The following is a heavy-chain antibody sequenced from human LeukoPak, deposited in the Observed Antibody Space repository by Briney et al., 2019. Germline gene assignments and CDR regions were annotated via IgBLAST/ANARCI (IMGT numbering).Heavy chain of an antibody. J-gene: IGHJ4*02. V-gene: IGHV1-46*03. Sequence: ASVKVSCKASGYTFTNYYMHWMRQAPGQGLEWMGMIDPSSGDTMYAQKFQGRVTVTRDTSTSTVYMDLSSLTSEDTGVYFCAANPFDHWGQGTLVTVSS. CDR3: AANPFDH. CDR1: GYTFTNYY. CDR2: IDPSSGDT.